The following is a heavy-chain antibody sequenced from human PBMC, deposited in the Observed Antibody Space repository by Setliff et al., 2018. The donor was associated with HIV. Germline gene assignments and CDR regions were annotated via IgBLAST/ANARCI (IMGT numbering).Heavy chain of an antibody. CDR3: TTDHDGSGRYYVTQVS. D-gene: IGHD3-22*01. Sequence: PGGSLRLSCAASGFTFSNAWMSWVRQAPGKGLEWVGRIKSRTDGGTTDYAAPVRGRFTISRDDSKKTVYLQMSSLKTEDTAVYYCTTDHDGSGRYYVTQVSWGQGTLVTVSS. CDR2: IKSRTDGGTT. CDR1: GFTFSNAW. J-gene: IGHJ1*01. V-gene: IGHV3-15*01.